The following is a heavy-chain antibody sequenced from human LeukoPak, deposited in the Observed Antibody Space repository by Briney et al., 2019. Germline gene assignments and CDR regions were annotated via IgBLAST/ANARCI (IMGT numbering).Heavy chain of an antibody. CDR2: IHPGDSDT. CDR3: ARRGEGPIGGIGY. Sequence: GESLKISCKGSGYSFANYWIGWVRQMPGKGLEWMGIIHPGDSDTRYSPSFQGQVTISAEKSISTAYLQWNSLKASDTAMYYCARRGEGPIGGIGYWGQGTLVTVSP. CDR1: GYSFANYW. D-gene: IGHD3-10*01. V-gene: IGHV5-51*01. J-gene: IGHJ4*02.